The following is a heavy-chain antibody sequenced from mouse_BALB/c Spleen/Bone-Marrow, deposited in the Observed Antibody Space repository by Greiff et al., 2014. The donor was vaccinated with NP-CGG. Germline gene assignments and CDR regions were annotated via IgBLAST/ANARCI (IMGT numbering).Heavy chain of an antibody. J-gene: IGHJ2*01. CDR2: ISCYNGAT. CDR3: ARGGYGSTFYFDY. CDR1: GYSFTGYY. Sequence: LVKTGASVKISCKASGYSFTGYYIHWVKQSHGKSLEWIGYISCYNGATSYNQKFKGKATFTVDTSSSTAYMQFNSLTSEDSAVYYCARGGYGSTFYFDYWGQVTTLTVSS. D-gene: IGHD1-1*01. V-gene: IGHV1S34*01.